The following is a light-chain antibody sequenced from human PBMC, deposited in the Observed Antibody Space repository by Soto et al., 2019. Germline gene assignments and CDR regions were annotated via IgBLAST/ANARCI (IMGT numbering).Light chain of an antibody. CDR3: QQRKTWPPIT. Sequence: EIELTQSPATLSLSPGERATLSCRASQNVEGYLAWYQQKPGQAPRLLIYDASNRATGIPARFSGSGSGTDFTLTISSLEPEAFAVYYCQQRKTWPPITFGQGTRLEIK. CDR1: QNVEGY. J-gene: IGKJ5*01. V-gene: IGKV3-11*01. CDR2: DAS.